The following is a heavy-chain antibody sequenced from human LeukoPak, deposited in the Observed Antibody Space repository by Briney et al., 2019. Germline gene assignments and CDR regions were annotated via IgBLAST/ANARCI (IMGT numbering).Heavy chain of an antibody. CDR1: GGSISSYY. D-gene: IGHD3-10*01. J-gene: IGHJ6*03. V-gene: IGHV4-4*07. CDR3: ARLGWVRGVARYYYYYMDV. Sequence: SETLSLTCTVSGGSISSYYWSWIRQPAGKGLEWIGRIYTSGSTNYNPSLKSRVTMSVDTSKNQFSLKLSSVTAADTAVYYCARLGWVRGVARYYYYYMDVWGKGTTVTVSS. CDR2: IYTSGST.